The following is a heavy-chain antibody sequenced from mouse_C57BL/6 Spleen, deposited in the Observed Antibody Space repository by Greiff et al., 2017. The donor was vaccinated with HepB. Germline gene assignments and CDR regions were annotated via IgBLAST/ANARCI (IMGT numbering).Heavy chain of an antibody. V-gene: IGHV1-55*01. Sequence: QVQLQQPGAELVKPGASVKMSCKASSYTFTSYWITWVKQRPGQGLEWIGDIYHGSGSTNYNEKFKSKATLTVDTSSRTAYMQLSSLKSEDSAFYYCARDTTVVSDYYAMDYWGQGTSVTVSS. CDR1: SYTFTSYW. D-gene: IGHD1-1*01. J-gene: IGHJ4*01. CDR3: ARDTTVVSDYYAMDY. CDR2: IYHGSGST.